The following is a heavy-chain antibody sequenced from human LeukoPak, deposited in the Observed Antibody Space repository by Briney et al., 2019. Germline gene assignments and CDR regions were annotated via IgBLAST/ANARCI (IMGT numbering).Heavy chain of an antibody. D-gene: IGHD3-22*01. CDR2: IYYSGST. CDR1: GGSISSYY. V-gene: IGHV4-59*01. CDR3: ARAVKGGYHSSGYPGGYFQH. J-gene: IGHJ1*01. Sequence: PSETLSLTCTVSGGSISSYYWSWIRQPPGKGLEWIGYIYYSGSTNYNPSLKSRVTISVDTSKNQFSLKLSSVTAADTAVYYCARAVKGGYHSSGYPGGYFQHWGQGTLVTVSS.